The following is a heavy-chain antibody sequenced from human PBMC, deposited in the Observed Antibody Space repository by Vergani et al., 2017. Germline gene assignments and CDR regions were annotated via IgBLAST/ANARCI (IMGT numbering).Heavy chain of an antibody. CDR3: AKYENEFWSGYHYYYYYDMDV. Sequence: EVDLVESGGGLAQPGGSLRLSCEASGITFWKFGMHWVRQGPGKGLEWVSGISWNSGAVDYADSVRGRFTISRDNAKNSLFLEMNSLRAEDTAVYYCAKYENEFWSGYHYYYYYDMDVWGKGTTVTVSS. CDR1: GITFWKFG. CDR2: ISWNSGAV. V-gene: IGHV3-9*01. J-gene: IGHJ6*03. D-gene: IGHD3-3*01.